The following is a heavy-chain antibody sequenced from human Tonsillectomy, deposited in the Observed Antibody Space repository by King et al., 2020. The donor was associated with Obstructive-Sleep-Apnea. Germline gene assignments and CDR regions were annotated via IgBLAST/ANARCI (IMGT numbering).Heavy chain of an antibody. Sequence: VQLVESGAEMKKPGASVKVSCKASGYTFTSYYMHWVRQAPGQGLEWMGIINPSGGSRSYAQQFQGRLTMTRDTSTSTVYMELSSLRSEDTAVYYCARDHRTVSTTYYYGMDVWGQGTTVTVSS. V-gene: IGHV1-46*03. CDR2: INPSGGSR. J-gene: IGHJ6*02. D-gene: IGHD4-11*01. CDR3: ARDHRTVSTTYYYGMDV. CDR1: GYTFTSYY.